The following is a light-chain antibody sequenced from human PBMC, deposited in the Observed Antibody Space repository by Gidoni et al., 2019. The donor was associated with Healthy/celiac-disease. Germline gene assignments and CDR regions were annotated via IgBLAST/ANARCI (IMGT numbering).Light chain of an antibody. Sequence: SYELTQPPSGSVSPGQTASITCSGDTLWDKSACWYQQKPGQSPVLVIYQDRKRPSGIPERFSGSNSGNTATLTISGTQAMDEADYYCQAWDSSNVLFGGGTKLTVL. V-gene: IGLV3-1*01. J-gene: IGLJ2*01. CDR1: TLWDKS. CDR3: QAWDSSNVL. CDR2: QDR.